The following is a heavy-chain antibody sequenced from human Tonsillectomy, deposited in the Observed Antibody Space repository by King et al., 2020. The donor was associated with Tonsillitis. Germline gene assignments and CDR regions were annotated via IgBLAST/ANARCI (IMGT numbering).Heavy chain of an antibody. CDR1: GFTFSSYE. CDR2: ISSSGSTI. CDR3: ARGTTVVTRYFDY. V-gene: IGHV3-48*03. D-gene: IGHD4-23*01. Sequence: QLVQSGGGLVQPGGSLRLSCAASGFTFSSYEMNWVRQAPGKGREWVSYISSSGSTINYADSVKGRFTISRDNAKNSLYLQMNSLRAEDTAVYNCARGTTVVTRYFDYWGQGTLVTVSS. J-gene: IGHJ4*02.